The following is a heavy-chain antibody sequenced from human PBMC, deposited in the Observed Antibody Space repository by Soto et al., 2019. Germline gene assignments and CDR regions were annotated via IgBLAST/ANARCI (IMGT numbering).Heavy chain of an antibody. CDR1: VDTFTTYG. CDR2: ISGYNDNT. J-gene: IGHJ4*02. D-gene: IGHD2-2*01. V-gene: IGHV1-18*01. Sequence: ASVKVSCKASVDTFTTYGISWVRQAPGQGLEWMGWISGYNDNTKYAQKFQGRVIMTADTSTSTAYLELRTLTSDDTAVYYCAREYCTSTSCYGVGYWGQGTLVTVSS. CDR3: AREYCTSTSCYGVGY.